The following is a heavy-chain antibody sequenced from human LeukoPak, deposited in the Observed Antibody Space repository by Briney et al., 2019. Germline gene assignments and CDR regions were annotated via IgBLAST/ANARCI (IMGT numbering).Heavy chain of an antibody. CDR1: GGSFSGYY. D-gene: IGHD5-18*01. J-gene: IGHJ4*02. Sequence: SETLSLTCAVYGGSFSGYYWSWIRQPPGKGLEWIGEINHSGSTNYNPSLKSRVTISVDTSKNQFSLKLSSVTAADTAVYYCARDASYGHFDYWGQGTLVTVSS. CDR3: ARDASYGHFDY. V-gene: IGHV4-34*01. CDR2: INHSGST.